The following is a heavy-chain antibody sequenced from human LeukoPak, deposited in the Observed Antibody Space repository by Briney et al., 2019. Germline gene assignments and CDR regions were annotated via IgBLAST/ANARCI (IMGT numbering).Heavy chain of an antibody. Sequence: GRSLRLSCAASGFTFSDYGMHWVRQAPGKGLEWVAVIANDGRGKKYADSVRGRFTISRDNSKNTVYLQMNSLRAEDTAVFYCVKDMKIKAAGYYFDYWGQGTLVTVSS. CDR3: VKDMKIKAAGYYFDY. J-gene: IGHJ4*02. CDR2: IANDGRGK. V-gene: IGHV3-30*18. CDR1: GFTFSDYG. D-gene: IGHD6-13*01.